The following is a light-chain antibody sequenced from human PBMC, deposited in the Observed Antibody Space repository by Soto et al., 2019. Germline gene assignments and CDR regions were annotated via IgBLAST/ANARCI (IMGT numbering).Light chain of an antibody. CDR1: QSVSSSY. CDR2: GAS. Sequence: EIVLTQSPGTLSLSPGERATLSCRASQSVSSSYLAWYQQKPGQAPRLLIYGASSRATGIPDRFSGSGSGTDFPLTSSRLEPDDFAVYYCQQYGSMGTFGQGTKLEIK. CDR3: QQYGSMGT. J-gene: IGKJ2*01. V-gene: IGKV3-20*01.